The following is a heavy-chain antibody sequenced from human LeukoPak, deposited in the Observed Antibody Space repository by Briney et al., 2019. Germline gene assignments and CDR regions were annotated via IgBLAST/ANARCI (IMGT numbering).Heavy chain of an antibody. D-gene: IGHD2-2*01. CDR2: ISGSGGST. V-gene: IGHV3-23*01. CDR3: ASMLGYCSSTSCYDVGRFDP. J-gene: IGHJ5*02. CDR1: GFTFSSYA. Sequence: GGSLRLSCAASGFTFSSYAMSWVRQAPGKGLEWVSAISGSGGSTYYADSVEGRFTISRDNSKNTLYLQMNSLRAEDTAVYYCASMLGYCSSTSCYDVGRFDPWGQGTLVTVSS.